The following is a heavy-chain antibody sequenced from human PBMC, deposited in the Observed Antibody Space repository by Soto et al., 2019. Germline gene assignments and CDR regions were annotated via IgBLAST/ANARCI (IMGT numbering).Heavy chain of an antibody. V-gene: IGHV4-38-2*01. D-gene: IGHD1-26*01. CDR2: IYHRGST. CDR1: GYSISSGYY. Sequence: SETLSLTCAVSGYSISSGYYWGWIRQPPGKGLEWIGSIYHRGSTYYNPSLKSRVIVSVDTSKNQFSLKLSSVTAADTAVYYCASKGAADIWGQGTMVTV. CDR3: ASKGAADI. J-gene: IGHJ3*02.